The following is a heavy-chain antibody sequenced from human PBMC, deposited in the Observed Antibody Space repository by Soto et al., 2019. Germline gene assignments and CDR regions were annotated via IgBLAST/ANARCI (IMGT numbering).Heavy chain of an antibody. CDR1: GFTFSSYG. D-gene: IGHD6-19*01. Sequence: QVQLAESGGGVVQPGRSLRLSCAASGFTFSSYGMHWVRQAPGKGLEWVAVISYDGSNKYYGDSVKGRFTISRDNSKNTLYLQVNSLRAEDTAVYYCAKSTVASFRTPDYWGQGTLVTVSS. V-gene: IGHV3-30*18. J-gene: IGHJ4*02. CDR2: ISYDGSNK. CDR3: AKSTVASFRTPDY.